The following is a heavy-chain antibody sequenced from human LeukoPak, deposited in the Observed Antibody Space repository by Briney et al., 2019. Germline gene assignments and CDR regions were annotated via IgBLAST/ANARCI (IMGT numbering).Heavy chain of an antibody. CDR3: AKGSKEVLFTRDHYMDV. CDR2: INQDGSEK. Sequence: PGGSLRLSCGASGFTFDDYWMSWVRQAPGQGLEWVANINQDGSEKYYLDSAKGRFTISRDNSKNKLYLQMNSLRAEDTAVYYCAKGSKEVLFTRDHYMDVWGKGTTVTISS. CDR1: GFTFDDYW. D-gene: IGHD3-3*01. J-gene: IGHJ6*03. V-gene: IGHV3-7*01.